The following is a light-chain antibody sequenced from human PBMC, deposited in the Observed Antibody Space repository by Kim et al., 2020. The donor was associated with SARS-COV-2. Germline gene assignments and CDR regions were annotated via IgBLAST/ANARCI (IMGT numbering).Light chain of an antibody. CDR1: QRGSTY. J-gene: IGKJ4*01. CDR3: QQRDSLPLT. V-gene: IGKV3-11*01. Sequence: LSPAESATPPCRASQRGSTYFDSYQQKPGQAPRLLITHISNRATGIPARFSGSGSGTDFTLSISSLEPEDVSVYYCQQRDSLPLTFGGGTKVDIK. CDR2: HIS.